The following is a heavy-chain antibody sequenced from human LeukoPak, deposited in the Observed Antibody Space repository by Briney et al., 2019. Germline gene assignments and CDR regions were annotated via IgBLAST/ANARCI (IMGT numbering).Heavy chain of an antibody. J-gene: IGHJ3*01. V-gene: IGHV3-33*06. CDR1: GFTFSSYG. Sequence: GRSLRLSCAASGFTFSSYGMHWVRQAPGEGLEWVAVIWYDGSNKYYADSVKGRFTISRDNSKNTLYLQMNSLRAEDTAVYYCAKDLLSGELGNWGQGTMVTVSS. CDR3: AKDLLSGELGN. CDR2: IWYDGSNK. D-gene: IGHD7-27*01.